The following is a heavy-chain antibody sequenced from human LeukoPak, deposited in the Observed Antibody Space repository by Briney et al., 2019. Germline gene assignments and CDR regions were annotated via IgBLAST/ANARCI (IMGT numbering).Heavy chain of an antibody. V-gene: IGHV4-31*03. Sequence: PSQTLSLTCTVSGGSISSGGYYWSWIRQHPGKGLEWIGYIYYSGSTYYNPSLKSRVTISVDTSKNQFSLKLSSVTAADTAVYYCARTYTAMGPPDYWGQGTLVTVSS. J-gene: IGHJ4*02. CDR2: IYYSGST. D-gene: IGHD5-18*01. CDR3: ARTYTAMGPPDY. CDR1: GGSISSGGYY.